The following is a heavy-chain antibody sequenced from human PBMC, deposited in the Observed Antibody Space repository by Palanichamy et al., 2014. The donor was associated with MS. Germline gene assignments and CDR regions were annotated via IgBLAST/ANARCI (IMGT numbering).Heavy chain of an antibody. D-gene: IGHD3-22*01. Sequence: QVQLVQSGAEVKKPGSSVKVSCKASGGTFSNFAISWVRQAPGQGLEWMGGIIPIFGTANYAQKFQGRVTITADESTSTAYMELSSLRSEDTAVYYCATPRNNYYYDTSAYSYSFAYWGQGTLVTVSS. V-gene: IGHV1-69*01. CDR3: ATPRNNYYYDTSAYSYSFAY. J-gene: IGHJ4*02. CDR2: IIPIFGTA. CDR1: GGTFSNFA.